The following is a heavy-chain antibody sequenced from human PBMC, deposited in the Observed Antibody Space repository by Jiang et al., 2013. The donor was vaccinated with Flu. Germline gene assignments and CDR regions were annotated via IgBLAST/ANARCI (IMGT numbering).Heavy chain of an antibody. CDR2: WYDGSNK. CDR3: ARERQWLDRGAFDI. V-gene: IGHV3-33*01. Sequence: WYDGSNKYYADSVKGRFTISRDNSKNMLYLQMNSLRAEDTAVYYCARERQWLDRGAFDIWGQGTMVTVSS. J-gene: IGHJ3*02. D-gene: IGHD6-19*01.